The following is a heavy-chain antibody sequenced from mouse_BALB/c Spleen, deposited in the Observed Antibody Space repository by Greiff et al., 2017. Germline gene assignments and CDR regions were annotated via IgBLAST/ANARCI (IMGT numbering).Heavy chain of an antibody. D-gene: IGHD1-1*01. Sequence: EVQLVESGGGLVKPGGSLKLSCAASGFTFSSYAMSWVRQTPEKRLEWVASISSGGSTYYPDSVKGRFTISRDNARNILYLQMSSLRSEDTAMYYCARKGVGAMDYWGQGTSVTVSS. V-gene: IGHV5-6-5*01. J-gene: IGHJ4*01. CDR2: ISSGGST. CDR1: GFTFSSYA. CDR3: ARKGVGAMDY.